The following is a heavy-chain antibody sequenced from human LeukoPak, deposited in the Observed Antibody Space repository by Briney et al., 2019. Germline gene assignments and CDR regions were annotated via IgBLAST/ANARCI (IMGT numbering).Heavy chain of an antibody. D-gene: IGHD6-13*01. CDR3: ARDIWVPYPHPITAAGTGADY. CDR2: ISSSSSYI. Sequence: GGSLRLSCAASGFTFSSYSMNWVRQAPGQGLEWVSSISSSSSYIYYADSVKGRFTISRDNAKNSLYLQMNSLRAEDTAVYYCARDIWVPYPHPITAAGTGADYWGQGTLVTVSS. V-gene: IGHV3-21*01. CDR1: GFTFSSYS. J-gene: IGHJ4*02.